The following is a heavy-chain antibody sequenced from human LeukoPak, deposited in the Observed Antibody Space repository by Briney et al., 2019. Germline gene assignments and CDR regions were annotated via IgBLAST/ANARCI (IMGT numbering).Heavy chain of an antibody. J-gene: IGHJ4*02. V-gene: IGHV3-23*01. D-gene: IGHD3-10*01. CDR1: GFTFGSYA. CDR3: AKVSELLWFGELFPPDY. Sequence: GGSLRLSCAASGFTFGSYAMSWVRQAPGKGLEWVSAISGSGGSTYYADSVKGRFTISRDNSKNTLYLQMNSLRAEGTAVYYCAKVSELLWFGELFPPDYWGQGTLVTVSS. CDR2: ISGSGGST.